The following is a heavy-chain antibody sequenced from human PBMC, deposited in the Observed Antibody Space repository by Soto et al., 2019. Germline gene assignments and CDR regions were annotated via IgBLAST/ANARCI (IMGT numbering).Heavy chain of an antibody. CDR3: ARIPVDLTLSSGYQHVYWYFDL. CDR1: GGTFSTYA. D-gene: IGHD3-22*01. CDR2: IIPIFGTA. Sequence: QVQLVQSGAEVKKPGSSVKVSCKASGGTFSTYAIDWVRQAPGQGLEWMGGIIPIFGTANYAQKFQGRVTITADESTSTAYMELSSLRSEDTAVYYCARIPVDLTLSSGYQHVYWYFDLWGRGTLVTVSS. V-gene: IGHV1-69*01. J-gene: IGHJ2*01.